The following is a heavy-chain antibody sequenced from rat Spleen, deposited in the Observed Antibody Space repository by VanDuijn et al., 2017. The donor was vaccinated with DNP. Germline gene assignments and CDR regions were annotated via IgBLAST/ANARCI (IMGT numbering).Heavy chain of an antibody. Sequence: EVQLVESGGGLVQPGRSLRLSCAASGFTFTTSDMAWVRQAPAKGLEWVASITYSDSTTYYRDSVKGRFTVSRDNAKSTLYLQMNSLRSEDMATYYCVRWFNSGFYFDYWGQGVMVTVSS. D-gene: IGHD4-3*01. CDR1: GFTFTTSD. CDR2: ITYSDSTT. V-gene: IGHV5S23*01. CDR3: VRWFNSGFYFDY. J-gene: IGHJ2*01.